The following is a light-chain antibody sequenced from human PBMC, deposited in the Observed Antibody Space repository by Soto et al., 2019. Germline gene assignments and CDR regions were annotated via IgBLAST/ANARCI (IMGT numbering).Light chain of an antibody. V-gene: IGKV1-39*01. CDR3: QQSYSTPPIFT. CDR2: AAS. J-gene: IGKJ3*01. CDR1: QIISSY. Sequence: DIPMTQSPSSLSASVGDRVTITCRASQIISSYLNWYQQKPGRAPNLLIYAASILHSGVPSRFSGNGSGTDFTLTISSLQPEDFATYYCQQSYSTPPIFTFGPGTKVDIK.